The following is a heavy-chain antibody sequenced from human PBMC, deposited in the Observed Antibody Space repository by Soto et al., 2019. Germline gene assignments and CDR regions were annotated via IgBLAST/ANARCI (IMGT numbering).Heavy chain of an antibody. J-gene: IGHJ5*02. Sequence: QVQLVQSGAEVKKPGASVKVSCKASGYTFTDYFIHWVRQAPGQGFEWMGWINPKSRGTTYAQKFQGRVTMTRDTSNTTAYMELRGLRSDDTAIYYCARVTLRAGNWFDPWGQGTLVTGSS. CDR1: GYTFTDYF. CDR3: ARVTLRAGNWFDP. V-gene: IGHV1-2*02. CDR2: INPKSRGT.